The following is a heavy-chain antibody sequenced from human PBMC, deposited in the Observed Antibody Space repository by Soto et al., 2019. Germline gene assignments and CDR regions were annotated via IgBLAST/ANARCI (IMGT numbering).Heavy chain of an antibody. Sequence: PSETLSLTCTVSGGSVSSSSYYWGWIRQPPGKGLEWIWTIYYTGSTYYNPSLKSRVTISVDTSKNQFSLKLSSVTAADTAVYYCAGSYSSSWYFYNYYYGMDVWGQGTTVTVSS. CDR2: IYYTGST. J-gene: IGHJ6*02. CDR1: GGSVSSSSYY. D-gene: IGHD6-13*01. V-gene: IGHV4-39*01. CDR3: AGSYSSSWYFYNYYYGMDV.